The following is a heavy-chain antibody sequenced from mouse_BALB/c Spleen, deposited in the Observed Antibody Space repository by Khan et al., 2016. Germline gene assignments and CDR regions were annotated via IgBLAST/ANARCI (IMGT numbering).Heavy chain of an antibody. V-gene: IGHV3-2*02. D-gene: IGHD2-10*02. CDR2: ISYSGST. CDR3: ARAGYGNPFAY. Sequence: EVKLEESGPGLVKPSQSLSLTCTVTGYSITSDYAWNWIRQFPGNKLEWMGYISYSGSTSYNPSLKSRISFTRDTSKNQFFLQLNSVTTEDTATYYCARAGYGNPFAYWGQGTLVTVSA. CDR1: GYSITSDYA. J-gene: IGHJ3*01.